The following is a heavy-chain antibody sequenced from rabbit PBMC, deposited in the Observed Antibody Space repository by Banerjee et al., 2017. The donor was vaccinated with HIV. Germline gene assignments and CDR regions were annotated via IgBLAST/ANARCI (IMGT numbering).Heavy chain of an antibody. CDR1: GIDFSSYYY. CDR2: IYTSSGST. Sequence: QQQLEESGGGLVKPGGTLTLTCKASGIDFSSYYYMCWVRQAPGKGLELIACIYTSSGSTWYASWAKGRFTISKTSSTTVTLQMTSLTVADTATYFCARDQYSYGDAGAEFSLWGPGTLVTVS. V-gene: IGHV1S43*01. CDR3: ARDQYSYGDAGAEFSL. D-gene: IGHD6-1*01. J-gene: IGHJ4*01.